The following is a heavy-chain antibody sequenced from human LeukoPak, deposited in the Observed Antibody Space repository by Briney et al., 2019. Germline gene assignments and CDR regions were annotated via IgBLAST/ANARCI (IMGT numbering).Heavy chain of an antibody. J-gene: IGHJ5*02. CDR3: ARETYCSSTSCYEGCWFDP. CDR1: GFTFSSYW. Sequence: GGSLRLSCEASGFTFSSYWISWVRQAPGKGLEWVANIKQDESEKYYVDSVKGRFTITRDNAKNSLYLQINSLRADDTAVYYCARETYCSSTSCYEGCWFDPWGQGTLVTVSS. D-gene: IGHD2-2*01. CDR2: IKQDESEK. V-gene: IGHV3-7*01.